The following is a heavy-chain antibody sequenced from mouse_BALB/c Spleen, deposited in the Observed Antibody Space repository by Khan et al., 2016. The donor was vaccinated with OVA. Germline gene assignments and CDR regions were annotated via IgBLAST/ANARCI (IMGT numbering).Heavy chain of an antibody. D-gene: IGHD2-3*01. CDR1: GFNIKDYY. V-gene: IGHV14-1*02. CDR3: TRSILLYFDY. CDR2: IDPENGNT. Sequence: VQLQQSGTELVRPGASVRLSCTASGFNIKDYYIHWVKQRTDQGLEWIGWIDPENGNTVYDPKFQGKASITADTSSDTAYLQLISLTSEDTAVYYCTRSILLYFDYGGQGTTLTVSS. J-gene: IGHJ2*01.